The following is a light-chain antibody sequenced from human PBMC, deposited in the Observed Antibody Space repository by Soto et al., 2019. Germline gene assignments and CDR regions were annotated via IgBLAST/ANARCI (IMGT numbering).Light chain of an antibody. CDR1: SSDVGGYNY. Sequence: QSVLTQPASVSGSPGQSITISCTGTSSDVGGYNYVSWYQQHPGKAPKLMIYDVSNRPSGVSNRFAASNAGNTAPLTTCLLQAEEEADYYCSSYTSSSTDVFGAGTKLTVL. V-gene: IGLV2-14*01. CDR3: SSYTSSSTDV. J-gene: IGLJ7*01. CDR2: DVS.